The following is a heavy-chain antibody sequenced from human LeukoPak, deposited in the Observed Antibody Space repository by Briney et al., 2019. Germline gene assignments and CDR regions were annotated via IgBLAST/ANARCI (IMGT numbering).Heavy chain of an antibody. CDR3: AKTDLYSSGWYRY. J-gene: IGHJ4*02. CDR2: IRYDGSNK. V-gene: IGHV3-30*02. CDR1: GFTFSSYG. Sequence: GGSLRLSCAASGFTFSSYGMHWVRQAPGKGLEWVAFIRYDGSNKYYADSVKGRFAISRDTSKNTLYLQMNSLSAEDTAVYYCAKTDLYSSGWYRYWGQGTLVTVSS. D-gene: IGHD6-19*01.